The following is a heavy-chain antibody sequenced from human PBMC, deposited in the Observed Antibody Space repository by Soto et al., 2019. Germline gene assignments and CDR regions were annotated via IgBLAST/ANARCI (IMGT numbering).Heavy chain of an antibody. Sequence: KPGGSLRLSCAASGFTFSNAWMSWVRQAPGKGLEWVGRIKSKTDGGTTDYAAPVKGRFTISRDDSKNTLYLQMNSLKTEDTAVYYCTTGPPLWFDDRQVGPPRDYWGQGALVTVSS. V-gene: IGHV3-15*01. D-gene: IGHD3-10*01. CDR3: TTGPPLWFDDRQVGPPRDY. CDR2: IKSKTDGGTT. J-gene: IGHJ4*02. CDR1: GFTFSNAW.